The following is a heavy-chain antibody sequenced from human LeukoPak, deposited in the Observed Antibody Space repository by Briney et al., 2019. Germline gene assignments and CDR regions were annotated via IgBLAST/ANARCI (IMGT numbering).Heavy chain of an antibody. D-gene: IGHD5-18*01. CDR1: GGSISSGGFY. Sequence: PSQTLSLTCTVPGGSISSGGFYWSWIRQHPGKGLEWLGYIYYSGTTYYNPSLKSRVTFSVDTSKNQFSLKLNPVTAADTALYYCARGTTDGYSYGRFDYWGQGTLVTVSS. J-gene: IGHJ4*02. CDR2: IYYSGTT. CDR3: ARGTTDGYSYGRFDY. V-gene: IGHV4-31*03.